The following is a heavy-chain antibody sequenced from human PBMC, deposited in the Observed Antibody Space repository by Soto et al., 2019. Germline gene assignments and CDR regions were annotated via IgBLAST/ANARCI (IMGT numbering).Heavy chain of an antibody. CDR2: IYHSGNV. D-gene: IGHD2-2*03. J-gene: IGHJ5*02. CDR1: GGSISSGNW. CDR3: ARDGYCTSISCYAGWFDP. V-gene: IGHV4-4*02. Sequence: QVQLQESGPGLVKPSGTLSLTCAVSGGSISSGNWWSWVRQPPGKGLEWIGEIYHSGNVIYNPSLKIRVTISVDKSKNLFALELSSVTAADTAVYYCARDGYCTSISCYAGWFDPWGQGTLVTVSS.